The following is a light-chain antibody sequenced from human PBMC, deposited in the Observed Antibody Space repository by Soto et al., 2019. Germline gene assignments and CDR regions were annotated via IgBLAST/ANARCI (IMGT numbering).Light chain of an antibody. CDR1: SSNVGSYTL. Sequence: QSALTQPASVSGSPGQSITISCTGTSSNVGSYTLVSWYQQHPGKAPRLMIFEVNKRPSGVSTRFSGSKSGNTASLRVSGLKVEDEADYYSCSPGGRPTYVVGTGTKVTVL. J-gene: IGLJ1*01. CDR3: CSPGGRPTYV. CDR2: EVN. V-gene: IGLV2-23*02.